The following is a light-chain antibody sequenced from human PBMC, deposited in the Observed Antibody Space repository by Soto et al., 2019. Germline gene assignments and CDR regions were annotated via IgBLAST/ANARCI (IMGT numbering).Light chain of an antibody. J-gene: IGKJ2*01. CDR3: QPFDSSPVT. CDR2: AAS. V-gene: IGKV3-20*01. CDR1: QSVNAKY. Sequence: IVLTQSPDTLSLSPGDRATLSCGASQSVNAKYLAWYQQRPGQPPRLLIYAASRRAAGIPERFSAGGSETKFTLTISRLEPEDFAVYYCQPFDSSPVTFGQGTNVEIK.